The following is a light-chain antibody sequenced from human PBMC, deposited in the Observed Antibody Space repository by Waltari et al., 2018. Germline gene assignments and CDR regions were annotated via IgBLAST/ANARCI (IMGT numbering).Light chain of an antibody. J-gene: IGKJ1*01. Sequence: DIQVTQSPSSLSASVGDRVTITCRASQRIGTSLSWYQHKPGKAPKLLIYAAYRLQSGVPSRFSGSGSGTDFTLTVSSLQPEDFATYYCQQSYSTPWTFGQGAKVEIK. CDR3: QQSYSTPWT. CDR2: AAY. V-gene: IGKV1-39*01. CDR1: QRIGTS.